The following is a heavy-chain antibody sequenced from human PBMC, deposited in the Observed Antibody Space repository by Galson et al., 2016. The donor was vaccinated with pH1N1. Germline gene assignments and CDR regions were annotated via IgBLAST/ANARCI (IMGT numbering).Heavy chain of an antibody. D-gene: IGHD3-22*01. V-gene: IGHV1-46*01. CDR3: ASRSSGQLHFDY. J-gene: IGHJ4*02. CDR2: INPSGVST. CDR1: GYTFTIYG. Sequence: SVKVSCKASGYTFTIYGISWVRQAPGQGLEWLGIINPSGVSTTYAQKFQGRVTMTRDTSTSTVYMELSSLRSEDTAVYYCASRSSGQLHFDYWGQGTLVTVSS.